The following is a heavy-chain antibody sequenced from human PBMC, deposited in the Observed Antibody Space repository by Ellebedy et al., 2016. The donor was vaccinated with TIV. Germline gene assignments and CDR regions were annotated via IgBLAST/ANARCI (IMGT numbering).Heavy chain of an antibody. CDR1: GYTLMSYG. V-gene: IGHV1-18*01. Sequence: AASVKVSCKASGYTLMSYGICWVRQAPGQGLEWMGWVSPYDGNTNYAQKFQGRVTMTIDTFTGTGYMDLRNLRSDDTAVYYCARGFRYGSGRWPLDYWGQGTLVIVSS. CDR2: VSPYDGNT. CDR3: ARGFRYGSGRWPLDY. J-gene: IGHJ4*02. D-gene: IGHD1-14*01.